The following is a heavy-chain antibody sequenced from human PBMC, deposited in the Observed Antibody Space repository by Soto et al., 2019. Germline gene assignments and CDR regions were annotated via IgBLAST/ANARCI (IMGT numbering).Heavy chain of an antibody. CDR2: VDSDGRGT. V-gene: IGHV3-74*01. J-gene: IGHJ4*02. Sequence: EVQLVESGGGSVQPGGSLRLSCVASGITFTNYRMHWVRQVPGKGLVWVARVDSDGRGTSYADFVKGRFTISTDNPKNTPLRHMNSMRVEDTAIYYCGTVFEHWGQGIPVTVSS. CDR1: GITFTNYR. CDR3: GTVFEH.